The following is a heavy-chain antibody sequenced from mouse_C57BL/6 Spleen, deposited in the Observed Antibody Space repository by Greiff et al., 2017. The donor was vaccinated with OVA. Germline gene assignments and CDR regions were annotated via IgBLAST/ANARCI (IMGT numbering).Heavy chain of an antibody. J-gene: IGHJ1*03. CDR2: ISSGGDYI. Sequence: EVHLVESGEGLVKPGGSLKLSCAASGFTFSSYAMSWVRQTPGKRLEWVAYISSGGDYIYYADTVKGRFTISRDNARNTLYLQMSSLKSEDTAMYYCTRETGTWYFDVWGTGTTVTVSS. CDR3: TRETGTWYFDV. D-gene: IGHD4-1*01. CDR1: GFTFSSYA. V-gene: IGHV5-9-1*02.